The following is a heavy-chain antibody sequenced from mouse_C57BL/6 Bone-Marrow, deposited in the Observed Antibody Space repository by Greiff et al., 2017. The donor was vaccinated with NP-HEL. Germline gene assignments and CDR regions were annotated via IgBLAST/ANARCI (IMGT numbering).Heavy chain of an antibody. V-gene: IGHV14-4*01. Sequence: VQLKESGAELVRPGASVKLSCTASGFNIKDDYMHWVKQRPEQGLEWIGWIDPENGDTEYASKFQGKATITADTSSNTAYLQLSSLTSEDTAVYYCIITTVRGYYFDYWGQGTTLTVSS. D-gene: IGHD1-1*01. J-gene: IGHJ2*01. CDR1: GFNIKDDY. CDR3: IITTVRGYYFDY. CDR2: IDPENGDT.